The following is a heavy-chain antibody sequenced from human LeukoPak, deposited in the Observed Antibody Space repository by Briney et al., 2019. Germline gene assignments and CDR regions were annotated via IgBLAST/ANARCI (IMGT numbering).Heavy chain of an antibody. CDR1: GGSISSSSYY. Sequence: SETLSLTCTVSGGSISSSSYYWGWVRQPPGKGLEWIGSFYYSGSAYYNPSLKRRVTISVGTSKNQFSLKLSSVTAADTAVYFCASHYCSSPNCHEGADWFDPWGQGTLVTVSS. CDR3: ASHYCSSPNCHEGADWFDP. V-gene: IGHV4-39*01. D-gene: IGHD2-2*01. CDR2: FYYSGSA. J-gene: IGHJ5*02.